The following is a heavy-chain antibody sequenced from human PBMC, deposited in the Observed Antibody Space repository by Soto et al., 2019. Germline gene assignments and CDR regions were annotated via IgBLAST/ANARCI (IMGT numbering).Heavy chain of an antibody. D-gene: IGHD3-22*01. Sequence: SETLSLTCTVSGGSISSSSYYWGWIRQPPGKGLEWIGSIYYSGSTYYNPSLKSRVTISVDTSKNQFSLKLSSVTAADTAVYYCARQGVVDNYYYYGMDVWGQGTTVTVSS. V-gene: IGHV4-39*01. J-gene: IGHJ6*02. CDR2: IYYSGST. CDR3: ARQGVVDNYYYYGMDV. CDR1: GGSISSSSYY.